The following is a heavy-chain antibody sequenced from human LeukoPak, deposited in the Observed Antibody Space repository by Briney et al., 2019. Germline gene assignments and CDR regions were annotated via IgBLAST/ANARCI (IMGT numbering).Heavy chain of an antibody. D-gene: IGHD3-3*01. V-gene: IGHV1-2*02. CDR2: INPNSGGT. J-gene: IGHJ4*02. CDR3: AKAVFGVVFGTLDY. Sequence: ASVKVSCKASGYTFTAYYMHWLRQAPGQGLEWMGWINPNSGGTNYAQKFQGRVTMTRDTSISTAYMELSRLRSDDTAVYYCAKAVFGVVFGTLDYWGQGTLVTVSS. CDR1: GYTFTAYY.